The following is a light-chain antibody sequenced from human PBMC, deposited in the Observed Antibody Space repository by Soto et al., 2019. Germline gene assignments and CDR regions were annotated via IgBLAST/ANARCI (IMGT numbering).Light chain of an antibody. CDR3: SSYTNSSTLVG. Sequence: QSALTQPASVSGSPGQSITFSCTGTSSDVGGYNFVSWYQHHPGKAHKLIIYEVSNRPSGVSNRFSASKSGNTASLTISGLQAEDEADYYCSSYTNSSTLVGFGGGTKVTVL. J-gene: IGLJ2*01. CDR2: EVS. V-gene: IGLV2-14*01. CDR1: SSDVGGYNF.